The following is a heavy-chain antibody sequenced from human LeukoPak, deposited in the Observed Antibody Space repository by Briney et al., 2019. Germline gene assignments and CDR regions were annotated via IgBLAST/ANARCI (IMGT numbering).Heavy chain of an antibody. D-gene: IGHD4-17*01. J-gene: IGHJ4*02. CDR2: IYYSGST. CDR1: GGSISSYY. Sequence: SETLSLTCTVSGGSISSYYWSWIRQPPGKGLEWIGYIYYSGSTNYNPSLKSRVTISVDTSKNQFSLKLSSVTAADTAVYYCASGDYGDYGRGNWGQGTLVTVSS. V-gene: IGHV4-59*01. CDR3: ASGDYGDYGRGN.